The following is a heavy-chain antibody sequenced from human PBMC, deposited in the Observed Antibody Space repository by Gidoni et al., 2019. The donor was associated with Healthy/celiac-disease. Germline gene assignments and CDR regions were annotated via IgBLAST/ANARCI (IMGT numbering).Heavy chain of an antibody. V-gene: IGHV3-23*01. J-gene: IGHJ3*02. CDR2: ISGSGGST. Sequence: EVQLLESGGGLVQPGGSLRLSCAASGFTFSSYAMSWVRQAPGKGLEWVSAISGSGGSTYYADSVKGRFTISRDNSKNTLYLQMNSLRAEDTAVYYCATAPKQSSISVWFGEPPGLNFAFDIWGQGTMVTVSS. CDR3: ATAPKQSSISVWFGEPPGLNFAFDI. D-gene: IGHD3-10*01. CDR1: GFTFSSYA.